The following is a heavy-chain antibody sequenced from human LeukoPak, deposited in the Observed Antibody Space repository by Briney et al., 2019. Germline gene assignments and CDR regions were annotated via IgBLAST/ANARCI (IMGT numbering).Heavy chain of an antibody. CDR1: GFTFSSYE. Sequence: GGSLRLCCAASGFTFSSYEMNWVRQAPGKGLEWVTYISSSGSTIYYADYVKGRFTVSRDNAKNSLYLQMNNLRAEDTALYYCGRDRVGGRGYSLDYLGQGTLVTVSS. V-gene: IGHV3-48*03. J-gene: IGHJ4*02. D-gene: IGHD5-18*01. CDR2: ISSSGSTI. CDR3: GRDRVGGRGYSLDY.